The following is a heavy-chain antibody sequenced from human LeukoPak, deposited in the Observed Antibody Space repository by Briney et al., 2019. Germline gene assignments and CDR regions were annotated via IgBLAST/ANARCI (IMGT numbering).Heavy chain of an antibody. CDR2: INPNSGGT. D-gene: IGHD3-10*01. CDR3: ARTMVRGVINPLAY. Sequence: ASVKVSCKASGNTFTGYYMHWVRQAPGQGLEWMGWINPNSGGTNYAQKFQGRVTMTRDTSISTAYMELSRLRSDDTAVYYCARTMVRGVINPLAYWGQGTLVTVSS. V-gene: IGHV1-2*02. J-gene: IGHJ4*02. CDR1: GNTFTGYY.